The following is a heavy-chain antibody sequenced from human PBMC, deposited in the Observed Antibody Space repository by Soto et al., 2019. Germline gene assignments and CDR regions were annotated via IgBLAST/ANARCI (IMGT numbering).Heavy chain of an antibody. J-gene: IGHJ5*02. D-gene: IGHD1-1*01. CDR1: GASISGFY. V-gene: IGHV4-4*07. Sequence: PSETLSLTCTVSGASISGFYWSWIRKSAGKGLEWIGRIYATGTTDYDPSLKSRVMMSVDTSKKQFSLKLRSVTAADTAVYYCVRDGTKTLRDWFDPWGQGISVTVSS. CDR3: VRDGTKTLRDWFDP. CDR2: IYATGTT.